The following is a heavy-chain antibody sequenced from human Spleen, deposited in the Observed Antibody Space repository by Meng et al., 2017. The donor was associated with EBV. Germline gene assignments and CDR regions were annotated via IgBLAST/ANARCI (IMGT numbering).Heavy chain of an antibody. CDR1: GWSFNGYY. CDR3: ATAGTGVTGDRWHFDH. CDR2: VNHGAST. V-gene: IGHV4-34*02. J-gene: IGHJ2*01. D-gene: IGHD7-27*01. Sequence: QVQPQQLGPGVLNTSETLSLTCAFYGWSFNGYYWSWVRQSPAKGLEWIGEVNHGASTNYNPSLKSRVTISLDKSKNQFSLKLTSLTAADTAVYYCATAGTGVTGDRWHFDHWGRGTLVTVSS.